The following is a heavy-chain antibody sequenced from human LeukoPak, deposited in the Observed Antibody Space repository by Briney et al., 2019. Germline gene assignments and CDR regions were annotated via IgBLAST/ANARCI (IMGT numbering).Heavy chain of an antibody. Sequence: GGSLRLSCVASEFTFSSYTMNWVRQAPGKRREWGSAISSSGSFIYYADSVRGRFTISRDNAKNSLYLQMNSLRAEDTAVYFCARDWARTGYYTSTSCPDAFDLWGQRTMLTVSS. CDR3: ARDWARTGYYTSTSCPDAFDL. V-gene: IGHV3-21*06. CDR2: ISSSGSFI. CDR1: EFTFSSYT. D-gene: IGHD2-2*01. J-gene: IGHJ3*01.